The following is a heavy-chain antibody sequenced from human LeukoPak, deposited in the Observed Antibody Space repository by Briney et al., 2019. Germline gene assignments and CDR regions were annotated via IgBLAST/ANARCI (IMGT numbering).Heavy chain of an antibody. D-gene: IGHD6-13*01. Sequence: SETLSLTCSVSGGSIDNGSYFWTWIRQSAGKGLEWIGHIYTSGSTTYNPSLKSRVTISLDTSKNQFSLKLSSVTAADTAVYYCARGGDSRPFDYWGQGTLVTVSS. V-gene: IGHV4-61*09. CDR3: ARGGDSRPFDY. CDR2: IYTSGST. J-gene: IGHJ4*02. CDR1: GGSIDNGSYF.